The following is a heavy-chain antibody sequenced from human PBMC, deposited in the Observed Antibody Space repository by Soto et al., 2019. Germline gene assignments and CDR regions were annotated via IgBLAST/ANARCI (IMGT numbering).Heavy chain of an antibody. Sequence: QVQLVQSGAEVKRPGSSVKVSCEASGGTFSSLGFTWVRQAPGQGLEWTGGIIPISGRTNFAPQFLGRVTITADEATRTIYMELTALTSDDTAIYYCATRGTQGRWLEFADYWGQGTLVTVSS. CDR1: GGTFSSLG. CDR2: IIPISGRT. CDR3: ATRGTQGRWLEFADY. V-gene: IGHV1-69*01. J-gene: IGHJ4*02. D-gene: IGHD5-12*01.